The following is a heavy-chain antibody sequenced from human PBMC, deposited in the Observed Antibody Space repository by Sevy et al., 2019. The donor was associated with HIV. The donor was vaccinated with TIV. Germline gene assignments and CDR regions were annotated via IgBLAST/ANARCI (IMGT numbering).Heavy chain of an antibody. CDR2: ISSSSDII. Sequence: GGSLRLSCAVSGFIFSGYSMNWVRQAPGKGLEWVSYISSSSDIIYYADSVKGRFTISRDNARNSLYLQMNSLRDEDTAVYYCARTIAAGETFDYWGQGALVTVSS. V-gene: IGHV3-48*02. CDR3: ARTIAAGETFDY. D-gene: IGHD6-25*01. J-gene: IGHJ4*02. CDR1: GFIFSGYS.